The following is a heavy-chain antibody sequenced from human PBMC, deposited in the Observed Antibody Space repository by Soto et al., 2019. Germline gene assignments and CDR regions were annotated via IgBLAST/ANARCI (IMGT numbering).Heavy chain of an antibody. CDR3: ASLYCSSTSCTSDY. D-gene: IGHD2-2*01. J-gene: IGHJ4*02. Sequence: PSETLAITWPVSGGFISSGGYSGSWILQPPGKGLEWIGYIYHSGSTYYNPSLKRRVTISVDRSKNQFSLKLSSVTAADTAVYYCASLYCSSTSCTSDYWGQGTLVTVSS. V-gene: IGHV4-30-2*01. CDR2: IYHSGST. CDR1: GGFISSGGYS.